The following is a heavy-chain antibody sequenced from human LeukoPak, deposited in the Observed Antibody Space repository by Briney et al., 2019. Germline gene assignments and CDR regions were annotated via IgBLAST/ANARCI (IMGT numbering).Heavy chain of an antibody. D-gene: IGHD3-22*01. J-gene: IGHJ4*02. V-gene: IGHV4-4*02. CDR3: ARALGYYDSSGYYGV. CDR1: GFTFSSYG. CDR2: IYHSRST. Sequence: GSLRLSCAASGFTFSSYGMHWVRQAPGKGLEWIGEIYHSRSTNYNPSLKSRVTISVDTSKNQFSLKLSSVTAADTAVYYCARALGYYDSSGYYGVWGQGTLVTVSS.